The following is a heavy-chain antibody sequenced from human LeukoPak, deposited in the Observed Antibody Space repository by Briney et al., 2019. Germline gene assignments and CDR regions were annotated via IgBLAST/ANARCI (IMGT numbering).Heavy chain of an antibody. Sequence: GGSLRLSCAASGFTVSSNYMTWVRQAPGKGLEWVSVIYSGGSTYYADSVKGRFTISRDNSKNTLYLQMNSLRAEDTAVYYCARAQWELLDYRVLYFNYWGQGTLVTVSS. CDR3: ARAQWELLDYRVLYFNY. D-gene: IGHD1-26*01. J-gene: IGHJ4*02. CDR1: GFTVSSNY. V-gene: IGHV3-53*01. CDR2: IYSGGST.